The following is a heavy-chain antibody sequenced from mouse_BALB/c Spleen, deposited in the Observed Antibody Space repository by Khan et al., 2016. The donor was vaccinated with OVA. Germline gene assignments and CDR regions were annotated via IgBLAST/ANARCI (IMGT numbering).Heavy chain of an antibody. CDR1: GYTFINYW. D-gene: IGHD1-1*01. J-gene: IGHJ2*01. Sequence: VKLQESGAELAKPGASVKMSCKASGYTFINYWILWVKQRPGQGLEWIGYINPSTGYTEYNQNFKDKATLTADKSSSTAYRQLSSLTSEDSSFYYCARRGLRWDFDYWGQGTTLTVSS. CDR2: INPSTGYT. V-gene: IGHV1-7*01. CDR3: ARRGLRWDFDY.